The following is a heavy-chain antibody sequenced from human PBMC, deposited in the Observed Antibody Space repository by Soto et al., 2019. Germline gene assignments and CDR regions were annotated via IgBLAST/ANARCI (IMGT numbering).Heavy chain of an antibody. V-gene: IGHV3-23*01. CDR1: GFTFSSYA. Sequence: EVQLLESGGGLVQPGGSLRLSCAASGFTFSSYAMNWVRQAPGKGLEWVSVISGSGGSSYYADAVKGRFTISRDNSKNTVDLQMNSLRAEDTAVYYCAKRTVGWYFDLWGRGTLVTVSS. J-gene: IGHJ2*01. D-gene: IGHD4-17*01. CDR3: AKRTVGWYFDL. CDR2: ISGSGGSS.